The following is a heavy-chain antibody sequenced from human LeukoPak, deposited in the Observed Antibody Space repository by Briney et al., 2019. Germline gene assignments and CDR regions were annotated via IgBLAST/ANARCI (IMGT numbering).Heavy chain of an antibody. CDR2: IYYSGST. Sequence: PSETLSLTCAVYGGSFSGYCWSWIRQPPGKGLEWIGYIYYSGSTNYNPSLKSRVTISVDTSKNQFSLKLSSVTAADTAVYYCARDYSNWATHWYFDLWGRGTLVTVSS. D-gene: IGHD4-11*01. J-gene: IGHJ2*01. CDR1: GGSFSGYC. CDR3: ARDYSNWATHWYFDL. V-gene: IGHV4-59*01.